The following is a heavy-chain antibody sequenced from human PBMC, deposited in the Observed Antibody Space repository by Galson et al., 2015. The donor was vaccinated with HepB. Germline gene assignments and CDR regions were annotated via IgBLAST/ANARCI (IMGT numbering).Heavy chain of an antibody. CDR3: ARDRHPWHIDF. D-gene: IGHD6-6*01. J-gene: IGHJ4*02. Sequence: SLRLSCAASGFTFSSYNMNWVRQAPGKGLEWISYISATGTTIFYADSVKGRFTISRDSSKNTLYLQMNSLRADDTAVYYCARDRHPWHIDFWGQGTLVTVSS. CDR1: GFTFSSYN. CDR2: ISATGTTI. V-gene: IGHV3-48*01.